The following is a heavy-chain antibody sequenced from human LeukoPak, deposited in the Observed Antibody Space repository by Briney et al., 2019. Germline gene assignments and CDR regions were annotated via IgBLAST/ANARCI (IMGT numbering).Heavy chain of an antibody. V-gene: IGHV4-30-2*01. Sequence: PSETLSLTCAVSGGSISSGGYSWSWIRQPPGKGLEWIGYIYHSGSTYYNPSLKSRVTISVDRSKNQFSLKLSSVTAADTAVYYCARFTLGISRFDYFDYWGQGTLVTVSS. D-gene: IGHD7-27*01. CDR2: IYHSGST. CDR1: GGSISSGGYS. CDR3: ARFTLGISRFDYFDY. J-gene: IGHJ4*02.